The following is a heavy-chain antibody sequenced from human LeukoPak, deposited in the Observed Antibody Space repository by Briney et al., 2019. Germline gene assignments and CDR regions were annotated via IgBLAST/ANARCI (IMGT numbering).Heavy chain of an antibody. J-gene: IGHJ4*02. CDR2: ISSSGSTI. V-gene: IGHV3-48*03. Sequence: SGGSLRLSCAASGLTFSSYEMNWVRQAPGKGLEWVSYISSSGSTIYYADSVKGRFTISRDNAKNSLYLQMNSLRAEDTAVYYCARDRGLLDSSGWYDYWGQGTLVTVSS. D-gene: IGHD6-19*01. CDR3: ARDRGLLDSSGWYDY. CDR1: GLTFSSYE.